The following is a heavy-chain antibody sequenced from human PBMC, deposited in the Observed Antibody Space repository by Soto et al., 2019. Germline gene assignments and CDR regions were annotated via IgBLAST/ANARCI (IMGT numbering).Heavy chain of an antibody. Sequence: EVQLLESGGGLVQPGGSLRLSCAASGSTFSNYAMSWVRQAPGKGLEWVSVICGSGGYTYYADSVKGRFTISRDNSKNTLYLQMNSLRAEDTAVYYCARKVSSGCYTALDYWGQGTLVTVSS. CDR1: GSTFSNYA. J-gene: IGHJ4*02. CDR3: ARKVSSGCYTALDY. D-gene: IGHD2-2*02. V-gene: IGHV3-23*01. CDR2: ICGSGGYT.